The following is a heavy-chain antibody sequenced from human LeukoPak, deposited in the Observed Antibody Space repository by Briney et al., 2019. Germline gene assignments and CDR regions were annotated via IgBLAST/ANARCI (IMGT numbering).Heavy chain of an antibody. CDR3: ARDDAYYGSGSYPDY. V-gene: IGHV3-30*04. D-gene: IGHD3-10*01. J-gene: IGHJ4*02. CDR2: ISYDGSNK. Sequence: GRSLRLSCAASGLTFNSHAMHWVRQAPGKGLEWVAFISYDGSNKYYADSVKGRFTISRDNSKHTLYLQMNSLSAEDTALYYCARDDAYYGSGSYPDYWGQGTLVTVS. CDR1: GLTFNSHA.